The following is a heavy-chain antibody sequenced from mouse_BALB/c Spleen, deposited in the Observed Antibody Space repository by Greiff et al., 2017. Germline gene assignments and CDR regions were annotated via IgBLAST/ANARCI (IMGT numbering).Heavy chain of an antibody. J-gene: IGHJ3*01. CDR1: GFTFSSYA. CDR2: ISSGGST. CDR3: ARGRDYAWFAY. V-gene: IGHV5-6-5*01. Sequence: EVKVVESGGGLVKPGGSLKLSCAASGFTFSSYAMSWVRQTPEKRLEWVASISSGGSTYYPDSVKGRFTISRDNARNILYLQMSSLRSEDTAMYYCARGRDYAWFAYWGQGTLVTVSA. D-gene: IGHD2-4*01.